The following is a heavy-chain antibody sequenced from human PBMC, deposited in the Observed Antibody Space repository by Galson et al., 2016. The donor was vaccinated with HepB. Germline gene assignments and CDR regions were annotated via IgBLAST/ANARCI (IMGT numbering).Heavy chain of an antibody. J-gene: IGHJ6*02. Sequence: SLRLSCAASGFTFSSYWMHWVRQAPGKGLVWVSGINTDGSTTRYVDSVKGRFTISRDNSRDTVYLQMNSLRAEDTAVYYCATRGDYYYAMDVWGQGTTVIVSS. D-gene: IGHD3-10*01. CDR3: ATRGDYYYAMDV. CDR2: INTDGSTT. CDR1: GFTFSSYW. V-gene: IGHV3-74*01.